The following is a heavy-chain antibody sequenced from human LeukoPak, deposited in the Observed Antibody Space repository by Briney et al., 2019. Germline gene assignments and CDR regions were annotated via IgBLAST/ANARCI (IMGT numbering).Heavy chain of an antibody. V-gene: IGHV3-15*07. CDR3: TRESAYYYGSGSLVGDY. CDR2: IKSKTDGGTT. CDR1: GFTFSNAW. Sequence: GGSLRLSCAASGFTFSNAWMNWVRQAPGKGLEWVSRIKSKTDGGTTDYAAPVKGRFTISRDDSKNTLYLQMNSLKTEDTAVYYCTRESAYYYGSGSLVGDYWGQGTLVTVSS. J-gene: IGHJ4*02. D-gene: IGHD3-10*01.